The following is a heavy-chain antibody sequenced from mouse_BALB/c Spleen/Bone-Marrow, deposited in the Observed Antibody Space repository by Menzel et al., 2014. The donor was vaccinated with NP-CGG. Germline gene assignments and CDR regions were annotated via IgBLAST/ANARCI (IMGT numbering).Heavy chain of an antibody. CDR1: GYTFTYYT. D-gene: IGHD2-2*01. CDR2: INPSSDYT. V-gene: IGHV1-4*01. Sequence: QVQLKESGAELARPGASVKMSCKASGYTFTYYTMYWVKQRPGQGLEWIGYINPSSDYTNYNQKFKDKATLTADKSSSTAYMQLSSLTSEDSAVYYCAREVYGSWFAYWGQGTLVTVSA. CDR3: AREVYGSWFAY. J-gene: IGHJ3*01.